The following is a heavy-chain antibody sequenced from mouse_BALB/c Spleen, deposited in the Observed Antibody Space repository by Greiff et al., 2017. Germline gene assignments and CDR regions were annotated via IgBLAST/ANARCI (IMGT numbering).Heavy chain of an antibody. D-gene: IGHD3-3*01. J-gene: IGHJ3*01. CDR3: ARELGQGFAY. Sequence: VKLMESAAELARPGASVKMSCKASGYTFTSYTMHWVKQRPGQGLEWIGYINPSSGYTEYNQKFKDKTTLTADKSSSTAYMQLSSLTSEDSAVYYCARELGQGFAYWGQGTLVTVSA. V-gene: IGHV1-4*02. CDR1: GYTFTSYT. CDR2: INPSSGYT.